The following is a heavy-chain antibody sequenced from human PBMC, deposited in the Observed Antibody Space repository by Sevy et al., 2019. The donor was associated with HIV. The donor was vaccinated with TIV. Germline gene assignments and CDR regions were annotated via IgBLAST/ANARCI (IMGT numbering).Heavy chain of an antibody. Sequence: SETLSLTCTVSGGSISSSSYYWGWIRQPPGKGLEWIGRIYYSGSTYYNPSLKSRVTISVDTSKNQFSLKLSPVTAADTAVYYCARIDTAMVGDYYYGMDVWGQGTTVTVSS. V-gene: IGHV4-39*01. D-gene: IGHD5-18*01. CDR2: IYYSGST. CDR1: GGSISSSSYY. J-gene: IGHJ6*02. CDR3: ARIDTAMVGDYYYGMDV.